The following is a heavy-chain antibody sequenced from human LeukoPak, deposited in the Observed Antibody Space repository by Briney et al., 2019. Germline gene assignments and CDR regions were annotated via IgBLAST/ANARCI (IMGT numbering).Heavy chain of an antibody. V-gene: IGHV3-48*03. CDR1: GFTFSSYE. CDR2: ISSSGITI. Sequence: GGSLRLSCAASGFTFSSYEMNWVRQAPGKGLEWVSYISSSGITIYYADSVKGRFTISRDNAKNSLYLQMNSLRAEDTAVYYCARVAVAGPYFDYWGQGTLFTVSS. D-gene: IGHD6-19*01. CDR3: ARVAVAGPYFDY. J-gene: IGHJ4*02.